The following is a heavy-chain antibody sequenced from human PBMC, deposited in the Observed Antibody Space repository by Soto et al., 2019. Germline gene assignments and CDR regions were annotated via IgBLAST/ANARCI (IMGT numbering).Heavy chain of an antibody. D-gene: IGHD3-10*01. Sequence: GGSLRLSCTASGFTFGDYAMSWSRQAPGKGLEWVGFIRSKAYGGTTKYAASVKGRFTISRDDSKSIAYLQMNSLKTEDTAVYYCTRVTYYYGSGSYYNSGAFDIWGQGTMVTVSS. CDR2: IRSKAYGGTT. V-gene: IGHV3-49*03. CDR1: GFTFGDYA. J-gene: IGHJ3*02. CDR3: TRVTYYYGSGSYYNSGAFDI.